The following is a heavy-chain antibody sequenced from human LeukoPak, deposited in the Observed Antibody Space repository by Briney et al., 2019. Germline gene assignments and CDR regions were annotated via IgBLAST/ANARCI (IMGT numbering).Heavy chain of an antibody. V-gene: IGHV1-69*13. CDR1: GGTFSSYA. D-gene: IGHD3-10*01. CDR3: ARDRMRFGELRSWAFDI. J-gene: IGHJ3*02. Sequence: SVKVSCKASGGTFSSYAISWVRQAPGQGLEWMGGIIPIFGTANYAQKFQGRVTITADESTSTAYMELSSLRSEDTAVYYCARDRMRFGELRSWAFDIWGQGTMVTVSS. CDR2: IIPIFGTA.